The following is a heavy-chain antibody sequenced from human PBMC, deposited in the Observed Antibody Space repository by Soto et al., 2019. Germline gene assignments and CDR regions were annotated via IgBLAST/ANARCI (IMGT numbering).Heavy chain of an antibody. Sequence: SVKVSCKASGGTFSSYAISWVRQAPGQGLEWMGGIIPIFGTANYAQKFQGRVTITADESTSTAYMELSSLRSEDTAVYYCARSRSNYYDSRGYYYSAFDYWGQGTLVTVSS. CDR1: GGTFSSYA. CDR2: IIPIFGTA. V-gene: IGHV1-69*13. J-gene: IGHJ4*02. CDR3: ARSRSNYYDSRGYYYSAFDY. D-gene: IGHD3-22*01.